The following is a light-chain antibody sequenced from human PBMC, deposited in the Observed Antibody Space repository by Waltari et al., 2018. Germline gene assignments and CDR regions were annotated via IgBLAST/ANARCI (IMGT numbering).Light chain of an antibody. CDR3: QTGGHGTWV. V-gene: IGLV4-69*01. CDR1: SGHTSNI. CDR2: VNSDGSH. J-gene: IGLJ3*02. Sequence: QLVLTQSPSASASLGASVKLTCTLSSGHTSNIVAWLQQQPEKGPRYLMKVNSDGSHSKGDESPDRFSGSSSGAERYLTISRLQSEDEADYYCQTGGHGTWVFGGGTKLTVL.